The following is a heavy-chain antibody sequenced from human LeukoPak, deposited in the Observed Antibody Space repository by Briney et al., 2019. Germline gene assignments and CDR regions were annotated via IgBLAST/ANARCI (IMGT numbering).Heavy chain of an antibody. CDR2: IYSGGST. Sequence: PGGSLRLSCAASGYTVSSSYMSWVRQAPGKGLEWVSVIYSGGSTYYADSVMGRFTISRDNSKNTLYLQMNSLRAEDTAVYYCAKDRYCSGGSCYSNSDYWGQGTLVTVSS. V-gene: IGHV3-53*01. CDR1: GYTVSSSY. CDR3: AKDRYCSGGSCYSNSDY. D-gene: IGHD2-15*01. J-gene: IGHJ4*02.